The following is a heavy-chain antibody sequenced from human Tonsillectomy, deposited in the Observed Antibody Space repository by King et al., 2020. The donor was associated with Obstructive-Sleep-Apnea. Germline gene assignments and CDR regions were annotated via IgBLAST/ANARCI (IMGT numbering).Heavy chain of an antibody. CDR2: IYYSGST. Sequence: QLQESGPGLVKPSETLSLTCTVSGGSISSYYWSWIRQPPGKGLGWIGYIYYSGSTNSNPSLKSRVTISVDTSKNQFSLKLSSVTAADTAVYYWARHRAVAAPGDYWGQGTLVTVSS. J-gene: IGHJ4*02. CDR3: ARHRAVAAPGDY. D-gene: IGHD6-19*01. V-gene: IGHV4-59*08. CDR1: GGSISSYY.